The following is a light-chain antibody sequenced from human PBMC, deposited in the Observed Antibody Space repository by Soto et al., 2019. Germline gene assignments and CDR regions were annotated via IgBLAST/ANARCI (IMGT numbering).Light chain of an antibody. CDR1: QGISTF. V-gene: IGKV1-39*01. Sequence: DIQITQSPSSLSTSVGDRVTITCRASQGISTFLNWYQQKPGEVPKLLIYAASTLHSGVPSRFTGSGSETDFTLTITSLQPEDFATYYCQHGYVAPYSFGQGAKVDI. CDR2: AAS. J-gene: IGKJ2*03. CDR3: QHGYVAPYS.